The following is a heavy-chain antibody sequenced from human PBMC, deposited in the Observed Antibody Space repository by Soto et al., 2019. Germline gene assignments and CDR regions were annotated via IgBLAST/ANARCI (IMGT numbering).Heavy chain of an antibody. CDR1: GGSMNNYY. J-gene: IGHJ5*02. Sequence: QVQLQESGPGLVKPSETLSLTCTVSGGSMNNYYWTWIRQPPGKGLEWMGYVSQTGSTNYNASLKSRLAISLDTSRSQFSLSLTSVTAADTAVYFCARFSPPRKAYDSNPGWFDPWGQGILVAVSS. CDR2: VSQTGST. V-gene: IGHV4-59*01. CDR3: ARFSPPRKAYDSNPGWFDP. D-gene: IGHD3-22*01.